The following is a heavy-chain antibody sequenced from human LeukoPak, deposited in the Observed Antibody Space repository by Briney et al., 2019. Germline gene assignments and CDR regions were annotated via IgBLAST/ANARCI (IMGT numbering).Heavy chain of an antibody. D-gene: IGHD2-2*01. CDR1: GFTFNSYW. J-gene: IGHJ6*04. V-gene: IGHV3-30*03. Sequence: PGGSLRLSCAASGFTFNSYWMNWVRQAPGKGLEWVAVISYDGSNKYYADSVKGRFTISRDNSKNTLYLQMNSLRAEDTAVYYCASDIVVVPAAIKTTYYYYYGMDVWGKGTTVTVSS. CDR3: ASDIVVVPAAIKTTYYYYYGMDV. CDR2: ISYDGSNK.